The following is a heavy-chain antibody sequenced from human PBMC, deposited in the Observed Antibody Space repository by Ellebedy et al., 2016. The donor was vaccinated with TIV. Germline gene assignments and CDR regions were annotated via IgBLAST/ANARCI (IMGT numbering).Heavy chain of an antibody. Sequence: PGGSLRLSCAASGFTSSGYAMHWVRQSPGKGLEWVALMSGDGGVQHYADSVKGRFTVSRDNPKRTLYLQMNSLRAEDTAVYYCAPKAHSSGWHPFDYWGQGTLVTVSS. D-gene: IGHD6-19*01. J-gene: IGHJ4*02. CDR1: GFTSSGYA. CDR2: MSGDGGVQ. V-gene: IGHV3-30*04. CDR3: APKAHSSGWHPFDY.